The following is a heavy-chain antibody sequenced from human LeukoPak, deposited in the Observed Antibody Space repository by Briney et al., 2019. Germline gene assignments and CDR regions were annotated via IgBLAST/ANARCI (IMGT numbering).Heavy chain of an antibody. CDR1: GFSFSRYG. D-gene: IGHD1-14*01. V-gene: IGHV3-30*02. Sequence: PGGSLRLSCAASGFSFSRYGMHWVRQAPGKGLEWVAFIRSDGSNKYYADSVKGRFPISRDNSKNTLYLQMNSLKPEDTAMYYCAKSDHAEGGIEYWGQGTLVTVSS. J-gene: IGHJ4*02. CDR3: AKSDHAEGGIEY. CDR2: IRSDGSNK.